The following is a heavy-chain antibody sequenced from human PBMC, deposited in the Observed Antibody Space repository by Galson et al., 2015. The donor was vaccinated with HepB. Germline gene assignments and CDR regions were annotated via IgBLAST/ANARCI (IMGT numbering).Heavy chain of an antibody. Sequence: SVKVSCKVSGYTLTELSMHWVRQAPGKGLEWMGGFDPEDGETIYAQKFQGRVTMTEDTSTDTAYMELSSLRSEDTAVYYCATDRIGYSGYDQGLVYWGQGTLVTVSS. V-gene: IGHV1-24*01. CDR3: ATDRIGYSGYDQGLVY. CDR2: FDPEDGET. CDR1: GYTLTELS. J-gene: IGHJ4*02. D-gene: IGHD5-12*01.